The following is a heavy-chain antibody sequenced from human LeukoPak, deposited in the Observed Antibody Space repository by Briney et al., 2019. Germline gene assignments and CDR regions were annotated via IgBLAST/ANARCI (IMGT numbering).Heavy chain of an antibody. Sequence: SETLSLTCTVSGGSISTYYWSWIRQPPGKGLEWIGYIYYSGSSNYNPSLKSRVTISVDSSKNRFSLKLNSVTAADTAVYYCARWGEGGTTWSFDYWGQGTLVIVSS. V-gene: IGHV4-59*13. CDR3: ARWGEGGTTWSFDY. CDR2: IYYSGSS. J-gene: IGHJ4*02. CDR1: GGSISTYY. D-gene: IGHD1-26*01.